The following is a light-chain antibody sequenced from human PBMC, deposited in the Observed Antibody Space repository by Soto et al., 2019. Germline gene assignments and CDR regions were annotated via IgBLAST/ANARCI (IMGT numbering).Light chain of an antibody. J-gene: IGKJ1*01. V-gene: IGKV1-5*01. CDR2: DAS. Sequence: DIQMTQSPSTLSASVGDRVTITCRASQSMNEWLAWYQQKPGKAPKVLIYDASSLQSGVPSRFSGSGSGTEFTLTIDSLQPDDVATYYCLRYNAFSQTFGQGPKVEI. CDR3: LRYNAFSQT. CDR1: QSMNEW.